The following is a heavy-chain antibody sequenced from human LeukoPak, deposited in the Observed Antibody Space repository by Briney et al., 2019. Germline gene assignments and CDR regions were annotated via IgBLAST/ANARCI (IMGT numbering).Heavy chain of an antibody. Sequence: PGGSLRLSCAASGFTFSSYWMSWVRQAPGKGLEWVANIKQDGSEKYYVDSVKGRFTISRDNSKNTLYLQMDSLRAEDTAVYYCARGDCSSTRCYLIDYWGQGTLVTVSS. D-gene: IGHD2-2*01. V-gene: IGHV3-7*04. CDR2: IKQDGSEK. CDR1: GFTFSSYW. CDR3: ARGDCSSTRCYLIDY. J-gene: IGHJ4*02.